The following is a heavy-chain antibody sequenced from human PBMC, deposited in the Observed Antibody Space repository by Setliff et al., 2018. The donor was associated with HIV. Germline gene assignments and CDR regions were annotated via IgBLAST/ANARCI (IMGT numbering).Heavy chain of an antibody. Sequence: SVKVSCKASGGTFSSYVISWVRQAPGQGLEWMGGIIPIFGTANYAQKFQGRVTITADESTSTAYMELSSLRSEDTAVYYCARRGVPQQIDLDSWGHGTLVTVSS. CDR1: GGTFSSYV. V-gene: IGHV1-69*13. J-gene: IGHJ5*01. CDR2: IIPIFGTA. CDR3: ARRGVPQQIDLDS. D-gene: IGHD3-10*01.